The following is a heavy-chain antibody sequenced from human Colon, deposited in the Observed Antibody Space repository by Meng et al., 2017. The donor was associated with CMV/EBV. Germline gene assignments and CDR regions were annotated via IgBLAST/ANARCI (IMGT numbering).Heavy chain of an antibody. CDR3: ARGSYSFLEKASYYFDY. V-gene: IGHV1-2*02. D-gene: IGHD3-3*02. CDR1: GYTFTNYY. CDR2: LNPNSGDS. Sequence: ASVKVSCKASGYTFTNYYIDWVRQAPGRGPEWMGCLNPNSGDSNYAQKFQGRVTMTRDTSSNTAYLDLDGLMSDDTAIYFCARGSYSFLEKASYYFDYWGQGAPVTVSS. J-gene: IGHJ4*02.